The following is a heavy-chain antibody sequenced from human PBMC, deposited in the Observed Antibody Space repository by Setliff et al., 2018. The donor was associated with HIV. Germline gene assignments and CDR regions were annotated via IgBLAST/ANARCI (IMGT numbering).Heavy chain of an antibody. J-gene: IGHJ5*02. D-gene: IGHD2-2*01. CDR1: GGSLISDIYY. Sequence: SETLSLTCTVSGGSLISDIYYWGWIRQPPGKGLEWIGPIFYNGSAYYNPSLKSLVNTSVDTSKNQFSLRLSSVTAADTAVYYCARGLGGYCSSVSCYEADHGGQGTLVTVSS. V-gene: IGHV4-39*07. CDR2: IFYNGSA. CDR3: ARGLGGYCSSVSCYEADH.